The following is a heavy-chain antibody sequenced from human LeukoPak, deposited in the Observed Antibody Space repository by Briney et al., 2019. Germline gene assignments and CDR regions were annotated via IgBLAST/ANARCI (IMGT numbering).Heavy chain of an antibody. CDR3: ARGLHYYDFWSGYSY. CDR2: ISSSSSYI. CDR1: GFTFSSYS. V-gene: IGHV3-21*01. D-gene: IGHD3-3*01. J-gene: IGHJ4*02. Sequence: GGSLRLSCAASGFTFSSYSMNWVRQAPGKGLEWVSSISSSSSYIYYADSVKGRFTISRDNAKNSLYLQMNSLRAEDTAVYYCARGLHYYDFWSGYSYWGQGTLVTVSS.